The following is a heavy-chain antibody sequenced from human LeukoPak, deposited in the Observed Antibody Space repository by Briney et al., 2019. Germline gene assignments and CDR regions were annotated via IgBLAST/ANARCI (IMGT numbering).Heavy chain of an antibody. CDR1: GGSISSSSYY. D-gene: IGHD6-19*01. Sequence: SETLSLTCTVSGGSISSSSYYWGWIRQPPGKGLEWIGSIYYSGSTYYNPSLKSRVTIFVDTSKNQFSLKLSSVTAADTAVYYCARTYSSGWYGGNWFDPWGQGTLVTVSS. V-gene: IGHV4-39*01. CDR3: ARTYSSGWYGGNWFDP. CDR2: IYYSGST. J-gene: IGHJ5*02.